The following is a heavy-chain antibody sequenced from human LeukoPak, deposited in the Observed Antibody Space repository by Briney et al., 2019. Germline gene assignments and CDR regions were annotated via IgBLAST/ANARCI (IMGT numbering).Heavy chain of an antibody. CDR1: GFTFSSYS. V-gene: IGHV3-48*01. J-gene: IGHJ4*02. CDR3: AKISSGYRILFDY. CDR2: ISSSSSTI. Sequence: PGGSLRLSCAASGFTFSSYSMNWVRQAPGKGLEWVSYISSSSSTIYYADSVKGRFTISRDNSKNTLYLQMNSLRAEDTAVYYCAKISSGYRILFDYWGQGTLVTVSS. D-gene: IGHD3-22*01.